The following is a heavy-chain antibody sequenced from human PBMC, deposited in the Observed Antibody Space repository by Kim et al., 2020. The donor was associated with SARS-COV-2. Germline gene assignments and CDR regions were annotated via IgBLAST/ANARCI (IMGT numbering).Heavy chain of an antibody. CDR3: ARGRTYSSSWYWAYDY. J-gene: IGHJ4*02. Sequence: GGSLRLSCGASGFTFSSYAMSWVRQAPGKGLEGVSTISYSGGSTYYADCVKGRFTISRDNSKNMLYLQMNSLRAEDTAVYYCARGRTYSSSWYWAYDYWGQGTPVTVSS. V-gene: IGHV3-23*01. CDR1: GFTFSSYA. CDR2: ISYSGGST. D-gene: IGHD6-13*01.